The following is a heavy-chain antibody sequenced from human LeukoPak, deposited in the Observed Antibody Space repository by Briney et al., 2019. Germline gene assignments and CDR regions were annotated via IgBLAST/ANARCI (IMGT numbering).Heavy chain of an antibody. CDR1: GGSFIGYY. CDR2: INHSGST. CDR3: AREGPCDYVWGSYRYTPGGELFDY. V-gene: IGHV4-34*01. D-gene: IGHD3-16*02. Sequence: PSETLSLTCAVYGGSFIGYYWSWIRQPPGKGLEWIGEINHSGSTNYNPSLKSRVTISVDTSKNQFSLKLSSVTAADTAVYYCAREGPCDYVWGSYRYTPGGELFDYWGQGTLVTVSS. J-gene: IGHJ4*02.